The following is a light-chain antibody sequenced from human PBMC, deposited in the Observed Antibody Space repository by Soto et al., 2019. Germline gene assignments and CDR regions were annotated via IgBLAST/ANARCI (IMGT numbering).Light chain of an antibody. J-gene: IGKJ1*01. V-gene: IGKV1-12*01. CDR1: QGIGRW. CDR2: EAS. Sequence: DIQMTQSPSSVSASVGDRVTITCRASQGIGRWLVWYQQKPGKAPNLLIYEASSLHSGVSSNFSGSGSGTDFTLTISSLQPDDYATYYCQQASSFPWTFGQGTKVDIK. CDR3: QQASSFPWT.